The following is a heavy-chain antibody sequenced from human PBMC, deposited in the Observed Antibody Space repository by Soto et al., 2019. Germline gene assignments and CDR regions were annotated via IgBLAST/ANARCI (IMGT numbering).Heavy chain of an antibody. CDR1: GFTFSSYA. Sequence: GGSLRLSCAASGFTFSSYAMSWVRQAPGKGLEWVSAISGSGGSTYYADSVKGRFTISRDNSKNTLYLQMNSLRAEDTAVYYCAKEYYSDSSGPTYFDYWGQGTLVTVSS. CDR3: AKEYYSDSSGPTYFDY. J-gene: IGHJ4*02. V-gene: IGHV3-23*01. CDR2: ISGSGGST. D-gene: IGHD3-22*01.